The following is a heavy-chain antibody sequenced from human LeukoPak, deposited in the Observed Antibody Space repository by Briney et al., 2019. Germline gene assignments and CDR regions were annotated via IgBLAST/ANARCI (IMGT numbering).Heavy chain of an antibody. Sequence: GEALKISSKGSGYSFTSDWISWVRPMPGKGREWMGRIDPSDSYTNYSPSFQGHVTISADKSISTAYLQWSSLKASDTAMYYCARQEMVRGVISWFDPWGQGTLVTVSS. CDR3: ARQEMVRGVISWFDP. CDR1: GYSFTSDW. J-gene: IGHJ5*02. CDR2: IDPSDSYT. D-gene: IGHD3-10*01. V-gene: IGHV5-10-1*01.